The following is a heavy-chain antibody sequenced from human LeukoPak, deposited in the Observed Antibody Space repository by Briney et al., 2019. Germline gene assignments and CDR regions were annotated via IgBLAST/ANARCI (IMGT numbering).Heavy chain of an antibody. Sequence: PGGSLSLSCAAPGFTFSPPWMPWVCHPPGQGLVWVARITSDGTSISYAESVKGRFTISRDNAKNTLYLQMNSLRVDDTAIYYCARDWYHAIDYWGQGTLVTVSS. V-gene: IGHV3-74*03. CDR1: GFTFSPPW. J-gene: IGHJ4*02. D-gene: IGHD2-2*01. CDR3: ARDWYHAIDY. CDR2: ITSDGTSI.